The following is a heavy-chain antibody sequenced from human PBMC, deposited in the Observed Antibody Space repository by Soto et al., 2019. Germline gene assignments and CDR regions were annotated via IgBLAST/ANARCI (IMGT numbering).Heavy chain of an antibody. CDR2: IWYDGSNK. Sequence: GGSLRLSCAASGFTFSSYGMHWVRQAPGKGLEWVAVIWYDGSNKYYADSVKGRFTISRDNSKNTLYLQMNSLRAEDTAVYYCAVDYGDYVDYYYGMDVWGQGTTVTVSS. J-gene: IGHJ6*02. CDR3: AVDYGDYVDYYYGMDV. V-gene: IGHV3-33*01. D-gene: IGHD4-17*01. CDR1: GFTFSSYG.